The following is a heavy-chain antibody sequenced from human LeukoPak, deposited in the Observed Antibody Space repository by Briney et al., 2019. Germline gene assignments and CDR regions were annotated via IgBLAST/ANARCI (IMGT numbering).Heavy chain of an antibody. D-gene: IGHD6-13*01. J-gene: IGHJ4*02. CDR3: ARTQDRIAARS. Sequence: GESLKISCKGSGYCFTSYWIGWGRQMPGKGLEWMGVIYPRDSDTRYSPSFQGQVTISADKSINTAYLQWSSLKASDTAIYYCARTQDRIAARSWGQGTLVTVSS. CDR2: IYPRDSDT. CDR1: GYCFTSYW. V-gene: IGHV5-51*01.